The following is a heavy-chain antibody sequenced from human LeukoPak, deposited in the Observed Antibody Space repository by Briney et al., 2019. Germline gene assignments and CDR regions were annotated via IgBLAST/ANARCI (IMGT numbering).Heavy chain of an antibody. CDR2: ISYDGSNK. J-gene: IGHJ4*02. Sequence: PGGSLRLSCAASGFTFSSYAMQWVRQAPGKGLEWVAVISYDGSNKYYADSVKGRFTISRDNSKNTLYLQMNSLRAEDTAVYYCARDGSSGSDYWGQGTLVTVSS. V-gene: IGHV3-30*01. D-gene: IGHD6-19*01. CDR1: GFTFSSYA. CDR3: ARDGSSGSDY.